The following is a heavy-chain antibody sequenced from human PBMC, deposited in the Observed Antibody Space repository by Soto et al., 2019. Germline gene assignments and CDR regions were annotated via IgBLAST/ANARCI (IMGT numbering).Heavy chain of an antibody. CDR2: ISYDGSSK. CDR1: GFTFSSYG. Sequence: QVQLVESGGGVVQPGRSLRLSCAASGFTFSSYGMHWVRQAPGKGLEWVAVISYDGSSKYYADSVKGRFTISRDNSKNTLYVQMSSLRAEDTAVYYCVKDAGGSGNDYRYYYYYGMDVWGQGTTVTVSS. CDR3: VKDAGGSGNDYRYYYYYGMDV. V-gene: IGHV3-30*18. J-gene: IGHJ6*02. D-gene: IGHD3-10*01.